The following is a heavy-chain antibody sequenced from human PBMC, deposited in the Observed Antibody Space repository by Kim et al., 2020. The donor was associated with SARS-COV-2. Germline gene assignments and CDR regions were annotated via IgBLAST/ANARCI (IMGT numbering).Heavy chain of an antibody. Sequence: YADAVKGRFTISRDNAKNSLYLQMNSLRAEDTAVYYCARGSRYNWNYGVYWGQGTLVTVSS. V-gene: IGHV3-11*01. J-gene: IGHJ4*02. D-gene: IGHD1-7*01. CDR3: ARGSRYNWNYGVY.